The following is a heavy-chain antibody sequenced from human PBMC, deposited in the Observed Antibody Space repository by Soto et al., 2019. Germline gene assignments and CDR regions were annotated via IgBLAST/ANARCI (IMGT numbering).Heavy chain of an antibody. J-gene: IGHJ6*02. CDR2: ISTAGDT. CDR3: ARGGERFDGMDV. V-gene: IGHV3-13*01. Sequence: WVAAISTAGDTYYLGSVKGRFTITREDAKNSLSLQMNSLRVGDTAVYYCARGGERFDGMDVWGQGTTVTVS. D-gene: IGHD1-1*01.